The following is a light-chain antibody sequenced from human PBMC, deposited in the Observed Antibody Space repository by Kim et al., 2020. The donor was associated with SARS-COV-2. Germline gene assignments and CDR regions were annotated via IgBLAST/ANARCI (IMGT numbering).Light chain of an antibody. CDR3: IQYTSYPHT. Sequence: DIQMTQSPSSLSASVGDRVTITCRASQAIRNDLSWFQHKVGKAPKRLISAAAGLESGVPSRFSGSGSGTEFTLTISSLQPEDFATYYCIQYTSYPHTFGQGTKLEI. CDR2: AAA. V-gene: IGKV1-17*01. J-gene: IGKJ2*01. CDR1: QAIRND.